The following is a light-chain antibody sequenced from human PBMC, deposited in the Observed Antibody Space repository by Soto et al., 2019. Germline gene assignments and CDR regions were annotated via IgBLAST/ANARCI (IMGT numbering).Light chain of an antibody. CDR3: QQYKSHST. CDR1: QSIDSW. CDR2: KAS. J-gene: IGKJ4*01. V-gene: IGKV1-5*03. Sequence: DIQMTQSPSTLSASVGDRVTITCRASQSIDSWLAWYQQKPGKAPKVLIYKASTLKSGVPPRFSGSRSGTEFTLTISGLQPDDFATYYCQQYKSHSTFGGGTKVEI.